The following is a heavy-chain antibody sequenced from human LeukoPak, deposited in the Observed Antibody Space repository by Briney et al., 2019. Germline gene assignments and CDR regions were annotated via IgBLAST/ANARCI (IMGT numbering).Heavy chain of an antibody. CDR1: GFTFSSYS. Sequence: GGSLRLSCAASGFTFSSYSMNWVRQAPGKGLEWVSSISSSSSYIYYADSVKGRFTISRDNAKNSLYLQVNSLRTEDTAVYYCARGGGSYSDYWGQGTLVTVSS. J-gene: IGHJ4*02. V-gene: IGHV3-21*01. D-gene: IGHD1-26*01. CDR3: ARGGGSYSDY. CDR2: ISSSSSYI.